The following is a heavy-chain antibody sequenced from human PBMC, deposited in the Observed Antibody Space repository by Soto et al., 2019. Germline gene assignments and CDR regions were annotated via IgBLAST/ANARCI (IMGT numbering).Heavy chain of an antibody. CDR1: GGSISSGGYY. CDR3: ARNLNYYDSSGYWAPFGY. J-gene: IGHJ4*02. D-gene: IGHD3-22*01. Sequence: SETLSLTCTVSGGSISSGGYYWSWIRQHPGKGLEWIGYIYYSGSTYYNPSLKSRVTISVDTSKNQFSLKLSSVTAADTAVYYCARNLNYYDSSGYWAPFGYWGQGTLVTVSS. CDR2: IYYSGST. V-gene: IGHV4-31*03.